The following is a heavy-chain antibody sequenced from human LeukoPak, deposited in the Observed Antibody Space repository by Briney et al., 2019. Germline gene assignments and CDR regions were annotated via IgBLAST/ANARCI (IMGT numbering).Heavy chain of an antibody. Sequence: ASVKISCKVSGYTFTDYYMHWVRQAPGQGLEWMGWINPDSGGTNYAQKFQGRVTMTSDTSISTAYMELSRLRSDDTAVYYCAREGSGSYGPFSIWGQGTMVTVS. CDR1: GYTFTDYY. CDR3: AREGSGSYGPFSI. J-gene: IGHJ3*02. V-gene: IGHV1-2*02. CDR2: INPDSGGT. D-gene: IGHD1-26*01.